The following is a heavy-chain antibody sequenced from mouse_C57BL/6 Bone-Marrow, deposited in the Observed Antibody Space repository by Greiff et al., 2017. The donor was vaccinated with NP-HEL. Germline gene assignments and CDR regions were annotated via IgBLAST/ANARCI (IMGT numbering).Heavy chain of an antibody. V-gene: IGHV1-26*01. D-gene: IGHD2-5*01. CDR2: INPNNGGT. Sequence: VQLQQSGPELVKPGASVKISCKASGYTFTDSYMNWVKQSHGKSLEWIGDINPNNGGTSYNQKFKGKATLTVDKSSSTAYMELRSLTSEDSAVYYCARRYYSNYLYYFDYWGQGTTLTVSS. J-gene: IGHJ2*01. CDR1: GYTFTDSY. CDR3: ARRYYSNYLYYFDY.